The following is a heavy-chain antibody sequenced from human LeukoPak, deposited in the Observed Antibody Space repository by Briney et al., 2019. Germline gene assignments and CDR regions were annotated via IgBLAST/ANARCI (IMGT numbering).Heavy chain of an antibody. J-gene: IGHJ4*02. Sequence: PSETLSLTCTVSGGSIIGRWWSWVRQPPGKGREWTGDIFYNGAINDNSPLKGRLTMSLDTSKNQFSLKLSSVTAADTAMYYCARRNTADASIDFWGQGTLVIASS. CDR1: GGSIIGRW. CDR2: IFYNGAI. CDR3: ARRNTADASIDF. V-gene: IGHV4-59*08. D-gene: IGHD2/OR15-2a*01.